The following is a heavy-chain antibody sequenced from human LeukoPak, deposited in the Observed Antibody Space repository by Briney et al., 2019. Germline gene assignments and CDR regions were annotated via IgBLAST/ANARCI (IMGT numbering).Heavy chain of an antibody. J-gene: IGHJ6*03. CDR2: INPNSGGT. CDR3: ATGDINTLPDRYYFYMDV. V-gene: IGHV1-2*02. CDR1: GYTFTGYY. Sequence: ASVKVSCKASGYTFTGYYMHWVRQAPGQGLEWMGWINPNSGGTNYAQKFQGRVTMTRDTSISTAYMELSSLRSEDTAVYYCATGDINTLPDRYYFYMDVWGKGTTVTVSS. D-gene: IGHD2-15*01.